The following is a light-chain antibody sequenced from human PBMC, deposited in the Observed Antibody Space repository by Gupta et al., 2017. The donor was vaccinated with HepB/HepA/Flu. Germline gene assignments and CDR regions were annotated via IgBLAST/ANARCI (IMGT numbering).Light chain of an antibody. CDR3: SAYTSSSLVV. CDR2: DVS. CDR1: SSDVGGYNY. J-gene: IGLJ2*01. Sequence: QSALTPPASLSGSPRQSITISCTGTSSDVGGYNYVSWYQQHPVKAPNLMIYDVSNRPSGVSNRFSGSKSGNTASLTIFGPQDEDEADYYCSAYTSSSLVVFGGGTKLTVL. V-gene: IGLV2-14*03.